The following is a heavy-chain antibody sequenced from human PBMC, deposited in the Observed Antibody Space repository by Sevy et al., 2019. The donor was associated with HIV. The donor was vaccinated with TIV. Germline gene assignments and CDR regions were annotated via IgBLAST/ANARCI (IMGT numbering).Heavy chain of an antibody. Sequence: SETLSLTCAVYGGSFSGYYWSWIRQPPGKGLEWIGEINHSGSTNYNPSLKSRVTISVDTSKNQFSLKLSSVTAADTVVYYCARGLPYYDFWSGPHYYYYYGMDVWGQGTTVTVSS. V-gene: IGHV4-34*01. J-gene: IGHJ6*02. CDR1: GGSFSGYY. D-gene: IGHD3-3*01. CDR3: ARGLPYYDFWSGPHYYYYYGMDV. CDR2: INHSGST.